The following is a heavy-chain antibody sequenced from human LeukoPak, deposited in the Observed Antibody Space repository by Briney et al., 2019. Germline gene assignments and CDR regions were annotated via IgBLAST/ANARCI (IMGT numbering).Heavy chain of an antibody. Sequence: GGSLRLSCAASGFTFSDYYMSWIRQAPGKGLEWVSYISSSGSTIYYTDSVKGRFTISRDNAKNSLYLQMNSLRAEDTAVYYCASFPWDRAARDVWGKGTTVTISS. D-gene: IGHD5-12*01. CDR3: ASFPWDRAARDV. CDR1: GFTFSDYY. J-gene: IGHJ6*04. V-gene: IGHV3-11*01. CDR2: ISSSGSTI.